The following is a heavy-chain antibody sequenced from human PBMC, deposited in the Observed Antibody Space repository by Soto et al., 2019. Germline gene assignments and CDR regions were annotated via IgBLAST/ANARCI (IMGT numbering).Heavy chain of an antibody. Sequence: PGGSLRLSCAASGFTFSSYAMHWVRQAPGKGLEWVAVISYDGSNKYYADSVKGRFTISRDNSKNTLYLQMNSLRAEDTAVYYCARDPNYYDSSGYNDYWGQGTLVTVSS. CDR2: ISYDGSNK. V-gene: IGHV3-30-3*01. D-gene: IGHD3-22*01. J-gene: IGHJ4*02. CDR1: GFTFSSYA. CDR3: ARDPNYYDSSGYNDY.